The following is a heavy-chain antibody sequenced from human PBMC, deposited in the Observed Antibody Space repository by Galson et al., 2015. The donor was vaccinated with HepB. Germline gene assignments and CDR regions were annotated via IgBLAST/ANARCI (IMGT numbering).Heavy chain of an antibody. J-gene: IGHJ3*02. Sequence: SETLSLTCAVSGGSISSSNGWSWVRQPPGKGVEWIGEIYHSESTNYNPSLKSRVTMSVDKSKNQFSLELSSVTAADTAVYYCARERPYSSSSGADAFDIWGQGTMVTVSS. V-gene: IGHV4-4*02. CDR3: ARERPYSSSSGADAFDI. D-gene: IGHD6-6*01. CDR2: IYHSEST. CDR1: GGSISSSNG.